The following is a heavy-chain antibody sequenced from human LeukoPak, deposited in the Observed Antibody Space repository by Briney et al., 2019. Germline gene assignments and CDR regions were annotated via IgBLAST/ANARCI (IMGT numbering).Heavy chain of an antibody. CDR1: GFSFSSYA. Sequence: EGSLRLSCATSGFSFSSYAMSWVRQAPGKGLEWVSGISGSGGSTYSADSVKGRFTICRDNSKNTLYLQMNSLRAEATAVYYCAKSESGSYCDYYYYMDVWGKGTTVTVSS. J-gene: IGHJ6*03. CDR2: ISGSGGST. CDR3: AKSESGSYCDYYYYMDV. V-gene: IGHV3-23*01. D-gene: IGHD1-26*01.